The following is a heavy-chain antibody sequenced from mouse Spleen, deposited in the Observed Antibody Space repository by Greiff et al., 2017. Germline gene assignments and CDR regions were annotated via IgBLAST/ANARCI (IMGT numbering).Heavy chain of an antibody. CDR3: ARDGGSLVPYYRPAWFAY. CDR1: GFTFSDYY. D-gene: IGHD2-12*01. J-gene: IGHJ3*01. Sequence: EVKLMESGGGLVKPGGSLKLSCAASGFTFSDYYMYWVRQTPEKRLEWVATISDGGSYTYYPDSVKGRFTISRDNAKNNLYLQMSSLKSEDTAMYYCARDGGSLVPYYRPAWFAYWGQGTLVTVSA. CDR2: ISDGGSYT. V-gene: IGHV5-4*02.